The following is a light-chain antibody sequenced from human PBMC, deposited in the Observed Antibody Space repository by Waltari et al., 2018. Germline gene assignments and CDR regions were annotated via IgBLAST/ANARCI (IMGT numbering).Light chain of an antibody. J-gene: IGKJ4*02. CDR3: HKDKTLPLT. V-gene: IGKV1-5*03. Sequence: DVQLNHSPSTLSASVGDRVTITCRASESVKNNLAWYQHQPGEAPKVLVHNASRLESGVPSRFIRSVYGTEFTLTISSLEPDECATYYCHKDKTLPLTFGAGTKVEIK. CDR1: ESVKNN. CDR2: NAS.